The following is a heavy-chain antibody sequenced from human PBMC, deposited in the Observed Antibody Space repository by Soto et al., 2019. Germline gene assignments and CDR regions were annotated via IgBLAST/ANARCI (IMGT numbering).Heavy chain of an antibody. CDR3: ARAPYCGADCYGGGLEL. V-gene: IGHV4-4*02. Sequence: QVQLQESGPGLVKPSGTLSLTCAVSNASISSIKWWTWVRQSPGTGLEWIGEIHHSGRTNYNPSLNSRVTISVDKSKNQFSLKLYSVTAADTAVYYCARAPYCGADCYGGGLELWGQGTLVTVSS. CDR2: IHHSGRT. CDR1: NASISSIKW. J-gene: IGHJ1*01. D-gene: IGHD2-21*01.